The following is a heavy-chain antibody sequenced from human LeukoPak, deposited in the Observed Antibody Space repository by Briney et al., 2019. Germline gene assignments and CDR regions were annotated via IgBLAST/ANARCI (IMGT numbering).Heavy chain of an antibody. CDR3: AKRGDFWSGSLWYFDY. CDR2: ISGSGGST. Sequence: GGSLRLSCAPSGFTLSCYAMSCVRQAPGKGLEWGSSISGSGGSTYYAESVKGRFTISRDNSKNTLYLQMNSLRAEDTAVYYCAKRGDFWSGSLWYFDYWGQGTLVTVSS. CDR1: GFTLSCYA. D-gene: IGHD3-3*01. J-gene: IGHJ4*02. V-gene: IGHV3-23*01.